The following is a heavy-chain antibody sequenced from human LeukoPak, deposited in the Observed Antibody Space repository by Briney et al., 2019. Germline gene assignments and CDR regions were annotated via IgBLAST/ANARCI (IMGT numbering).Heavy chain of an antibody. CDR1: GDSVSSNSVT. CDR2: TYYRSTWYN. Sequence: SQTLSLTCAISGDSVSSNSVTWNWIRQSPSRGLEWLGRTYYRSTWYNDYAVSVRGRITVNPDASKNQFSLQLYSVTPEDTAVYYCARGPGSPDVWGQGTTVTVSS. J-gene: IGHJ6*02. CDR3: ARGPGSPDV. D-gene: IGHD1-26*01. V-gene: IGHV6-1*01.